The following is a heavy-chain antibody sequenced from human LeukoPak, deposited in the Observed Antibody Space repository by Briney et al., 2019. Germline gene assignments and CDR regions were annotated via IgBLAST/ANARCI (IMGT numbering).Heavy chain of an antibody. J-gene: IGHJ6*02. Sequence: PGGSLRLSCAASGFTFSDYAMSWVGQAPGKGLGAVSAISGSGVSIFYANSVKGRFTISRDNSKNRLYLQMNSLRAQAPPLYYCAKGRASSCYSGLDVWGQATTVTV. CDR3: AKGRASSCYSGLDV. CDR2: ISGSGVSI. CDR1: GFTFSDYA. D-gene: IGHD6-13*01. V-gene: IGHV3-23*01.